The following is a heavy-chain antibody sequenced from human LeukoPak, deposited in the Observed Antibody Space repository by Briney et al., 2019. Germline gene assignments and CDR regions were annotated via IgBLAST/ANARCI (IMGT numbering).Heavy chain of an antibody. V-gene: IGHV4-4*02. CDR2: IYHSGST. J-gene: IGHJ4*01. D-gene: IGHD1-26*01. CDR1: GGSISSSNW. Sequence: SETLSLTCAVSGGSISSSNWWSWVRQPPGKGLEWIGEIYHSGSTNYNPSLKSRVTISVDKSKNQFSLKLSSVTAADTAVYYCARVLVGATTIYFDYWGQEPWSPSPQ. CDR3: ARVLVGATTIYFDY.